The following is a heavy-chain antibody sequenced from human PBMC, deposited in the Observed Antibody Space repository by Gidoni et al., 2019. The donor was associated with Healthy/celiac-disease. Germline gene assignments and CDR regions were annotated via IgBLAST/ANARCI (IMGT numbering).Heavy chain of an antibody. Sequence: QLQLQESGPGLVQPSETLSLTCPVSGGSISSSSYYWGWIRQPPGKGLEWIGSIYYSGSTYYNPSLKSRVTISVDTSKNQFSLKLSSVTAADTAVYYCARQHYYYDSSGYLEDYWGQGTLVTVSS. CDR2: IYYSGST. J-gene: IGHJ4*02. CDR3: ARQHYYYDSSGYLEDY. CDR1: GGSISSSSYY. D-gene: IGHD3-22*01. V-gene: IGHV4-39*01.